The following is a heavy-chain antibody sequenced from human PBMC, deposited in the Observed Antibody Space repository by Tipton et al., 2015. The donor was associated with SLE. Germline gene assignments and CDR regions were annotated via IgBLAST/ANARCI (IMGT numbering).Heavy chain of an antibody. CDR2: IDPSDSYT. D-gene: IGHD6-19*01. CDR3: ARQTVAGTYWFDP. J-gene: IGHJ5*02. V-gene: IGHV5-10-1*01. Sequence: SLRLSCAVYGGSFSGYYWSWIRQPPGKGLEWMGRIDPSDSYTNYSPSFQGHVTISADKSISTAYLQWSSLKASDTAMYYCARQTVAGTYWFDPWGQGTLVTVSS. CDR1: GGSFSGYY.